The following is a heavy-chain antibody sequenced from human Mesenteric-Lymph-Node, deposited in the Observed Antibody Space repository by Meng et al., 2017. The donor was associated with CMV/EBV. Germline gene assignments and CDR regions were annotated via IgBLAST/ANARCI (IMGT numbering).Heavy chain of an antibody. CDR2: ISRSGTTV. J-gene: IGHJ3*02. Sequence: GGSLRLSCAASGFTFSDYYMSWIRQAPGKGLEWLSYISRSGTTVYYADSVKGRFIISRDNAKNTLSLQMNSLRAEDTAVYYCAVSGYDSQHAFDIWGQGAMVTVSS. CDR3: AVSGYDSQHAFDI. V-gene: IGHV3-11*04. D-gene: IGHD3-22*01. CDR1: GFTFSDYY.